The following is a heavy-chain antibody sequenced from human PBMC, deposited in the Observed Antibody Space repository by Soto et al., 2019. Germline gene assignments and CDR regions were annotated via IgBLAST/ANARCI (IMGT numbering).Heavy chain of an antibody. J-gene: IGHJ4*02. D-gene: IGHD2-15*01. V-gene: IGHV3-9*01. CDR3: AKGIRTGVVVVAATPLDS. CDR1: GFTFDDDA. Sequence: EVQLVESGGGLVQPGRSLRLSCAASGFTFDDDAMHWVRQAPGKGLEWVSGISWNSGSIGYADSVKGRFTISRDNAKNSLYLQMNSQRAEDTALYYCAKGIRTGVVVVAATPLDSWGQGTLVTVSS. CDR2: ISWNSGSI.